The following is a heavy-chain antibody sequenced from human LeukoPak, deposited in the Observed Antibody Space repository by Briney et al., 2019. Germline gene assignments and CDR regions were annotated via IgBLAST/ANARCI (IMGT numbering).Heavy chain of an antibody. Sequence: PGRSLRLSCAASGFTFDDYAMHWVRQAPGKGLEWVSGINWNSGRIGYADSVKGRFTISRDNAKNSLYLQMNSLRAEDTAVYYCAKVPRQHDNWFDPWGQGTLVTVSS. D-gene: IGHD6-13*01. CDR2: INWNSGRI. V-gene: IGHV3-9*01. J-gene: IGHJ5*02. CDR1: GFTFDDYA. CDR3: AKVPRQHDNWFDP.